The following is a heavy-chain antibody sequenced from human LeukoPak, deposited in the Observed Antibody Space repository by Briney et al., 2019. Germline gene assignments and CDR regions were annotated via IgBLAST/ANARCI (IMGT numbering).Heavy chain of an antibody. D-gene: IGHD6-19*01. V-gene: IGHV3-7*01. J-gene: IGHJ5*02. CDR3: ARVRYSSGWYLGVNWFDP. Sequence: GGSLRLSCAASGFTISSYWMSWVRQTPGKGLEWVAKIKQDGSEKYYGDSVKGRFTISRDNAKNSLYLQMNSLRAEDTAVYYCARVRYSSGWYLGVNWFDPWGQGTLVTVSS. CDR2: IKQDGSEK. CDR1: GFTISSYW.